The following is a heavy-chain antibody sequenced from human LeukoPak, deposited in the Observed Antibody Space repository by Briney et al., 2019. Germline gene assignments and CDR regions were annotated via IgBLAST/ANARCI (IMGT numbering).Heavy chain of an antibody. J-gene: IGHJ4*02. D-gene: IGHD3-10*01. CDR3: ARAYYGSGSYGRETYDY. CDR1: GYTFTSYD. V-gene: IGHV1-8*01. Sequence: ASVTVSCKASGYTFTSYDINWVRQAAGQGLEWMGWMNPNSGNTGYAQKFQGRVTMTRNTSISTAYMELSSLRSEDTAVYYCARAYYGSGSYGRETYDYWGQGTLVTVSS. CDR2: MNPNSGNT.